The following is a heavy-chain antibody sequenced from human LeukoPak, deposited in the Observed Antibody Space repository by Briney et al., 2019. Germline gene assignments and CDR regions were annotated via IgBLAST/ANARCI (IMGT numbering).Heavy chain of an antibody. V-gene: IGHV4-59*01. J-gene: IGHJ4*02. CDR1: GGSINSYY. CDR2: IYYSGST. CDR3: ARMTN. Sequence: SETLSLTCTVSGGSINSYYWSWIRQPPGKGLEWIGYIYYSGSTNYNPSLKSRVTISVDTSKNQFSLKLSSVTAADTAVYYCARMTNWGQGTLVTVSS.